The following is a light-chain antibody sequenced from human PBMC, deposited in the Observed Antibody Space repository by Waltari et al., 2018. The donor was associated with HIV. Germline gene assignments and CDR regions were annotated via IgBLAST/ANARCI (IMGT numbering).Light chain of an antibody. J-gene: IGKJ4*01. V-gene: IGKV3-11*01. Sequence: EIVLTQSSPTLSLSPGERATLSCRASQSISTYLAWYHLKSGQAPRLLIYDASKRAPGVPIRFSGSGSGTEFTLIISSLEPEDFAVYFCQQRSNWPLTFGGGTKVDI. CDR2: DAS. CDR1: QSISTY. CDR3: QQRSNWPLT.